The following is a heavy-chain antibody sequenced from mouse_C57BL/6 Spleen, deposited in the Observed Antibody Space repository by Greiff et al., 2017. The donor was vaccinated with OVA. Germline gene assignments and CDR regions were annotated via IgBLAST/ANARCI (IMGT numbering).Heavy chain of an antibody. CDR3: AGNYEGDAMDY. CDR1: GYAFSSSW. V-gene: IGHV1-82*01. D-gene: IGHD2-1*01. CDR2: IYPGDGDT. Sequence: VQLKESGPELVKPGASVKISCKASGYAFSSSWMNWVKQRPGKGLEWIGRIYPGDGDTNYNGKFKGKTTLTADKSSSTAYMQLSSLTSEDSAVYFCAGNYEGDAMDYWGQGTSVTVSS. J-gene: IGHJ4*01.